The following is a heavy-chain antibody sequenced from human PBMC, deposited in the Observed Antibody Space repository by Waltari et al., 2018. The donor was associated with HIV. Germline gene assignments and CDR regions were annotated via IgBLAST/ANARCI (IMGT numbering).Heavy chain of an antibody. J-gene: IGHJ1*01. Sequence: EVQLVESGGGLVKPGGSLRLSCAAFGSTFSSYWMHWVRPAPGKGLVWVSRINSDGSITSHADSVKGRFTISRDNARNTLYLQMNSLGAEDTAMYYCAKGGTSGYTFGFGHWGQGTLVTVSS. CDR2: INSDGSIT. CDR1: GSTFSSYW. V-gene: IGHV3-74*01. CDR3: AKGGTSGYTFGFGH. D-gene: IGHD5-18*01.